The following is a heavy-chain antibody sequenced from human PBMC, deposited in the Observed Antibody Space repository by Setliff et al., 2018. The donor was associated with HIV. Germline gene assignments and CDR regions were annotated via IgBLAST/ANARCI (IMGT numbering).Heavy chain of an antibody. V-gene: IGHV1-8*01. J-gene: IGHJ6*02. CDR3: ARGKGVGGVIITGGLDV. CDR2: MSPNSGVS. Sequence: ASVKVSCKPPGHTFTNYDIHWMRRAPGQGLEWMGWMSPNSGVSGYALKFHDRVTMTRDTSITTLYMELSSLTSEDTAAYYCARGKGVGGVIITGGLDVWGQGTTVTVSS. D-gene: IGHD3-10*01. CDR1: GHTFTNYD.